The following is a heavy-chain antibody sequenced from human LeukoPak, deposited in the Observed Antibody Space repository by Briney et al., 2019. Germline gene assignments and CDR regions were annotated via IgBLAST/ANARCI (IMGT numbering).Heavy chain of an antibody. CDR1: GFTFDDYA. J-gene: IGHJ2*01. Sequence: GGSLRLSCAASGFTFDDYAMHWVRQAPGKGLEWVSLISWDGGSSYYADSVKGRFTISRDNSKNSLYLQMNSLRAEDTAVYYCARSRRLYWYFDLWGRGTLVTVSS. CDR3: ARSRRLYWYFDL. D-gene: IGHD4-17*01. CDR2: ISWDGGSS. V-gene: IGHV3-43D*03.